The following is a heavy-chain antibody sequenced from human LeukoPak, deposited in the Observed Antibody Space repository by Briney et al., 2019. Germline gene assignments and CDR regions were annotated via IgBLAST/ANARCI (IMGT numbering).Heavy chain of an antibody. J-gene: IGHJ4*02. CDR1: GFTFSSYW. V-gene: IGHV3-7*01. Sequence: GGSLRLSCAASGFTFSSYWMTWVRQAPGKGLEWVANIKQDGSEQYYVDSVKGRFAISRDNAKNPLYLQMNSLRVEDTAVYYCVRISTAAAGSDYWGQGTLVTVPS. CDR3: VRISTAAAGSDY. D-gene: IGHD6-13*01. CDR2: IKQDGSEQ.